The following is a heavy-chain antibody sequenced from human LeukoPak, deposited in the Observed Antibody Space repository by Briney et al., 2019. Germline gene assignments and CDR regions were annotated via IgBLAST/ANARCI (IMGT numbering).Heavy chain of an antibody. Sequence: SETLSLTCAVYGGSFSGYYWSWIRQPPGKGLEWIGEINHSGSTNYNPSLKSRVTISVDTSKNQFSLKLSSVTAADTAVYYCARAYDITMVRGVIITNWFDPWGQGTLVTVSS. V-gene: IGHV4-34*01. D-gene: IGHD3-10*01. J-gene: IGHJ5*02. CDR2: INHSGST. CDR3: ARAYDITMVRGVIITNWFDP. CDR1: GGSFSGYY.